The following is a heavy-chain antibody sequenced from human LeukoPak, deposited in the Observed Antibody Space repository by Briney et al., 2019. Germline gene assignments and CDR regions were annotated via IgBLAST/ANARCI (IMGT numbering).Heavy chain of an antibody. Sequence: SVNLSCTASEYTFTSYDINWVRQATAQGIGWMGWMNPNIGNTGYAQQFSGGVTLTRNTSISTAYMELSSLRSEGTAVYYWARGGYHDSSGYHYNNDYWGQGTLVTVSS. CDR3: ARGGYHDSSGYHYNNDY. CDR1: EYTFTSYD. J-gene: IGHJ4*02. D-gene: IGHD3-22*01. V-gene: IGHV1-8*01. CDR2: MNPNIGNT.